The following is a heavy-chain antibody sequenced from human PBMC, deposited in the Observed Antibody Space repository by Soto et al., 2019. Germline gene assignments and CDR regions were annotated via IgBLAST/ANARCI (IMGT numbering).Heavy chain of an antibody. D-gene: IGHD4-17*01. Sequence: GGSLRLSCAASGFTFSSYAMHWVRQAPGKGLEWVAVISYDGSNKYYADSVKGRFTISRDNSKNTLYLQMNSLRAEDTAVYYCARGSGDYGGGYFDYWGQGTLVTVSS. J-gene: IGHJ4*02. V-gene: IGHV3-30-3*01. CDR1: GFTFSSYA. CDR2: ISYDGSNK. CDR3: ARGSGDYGGGYFDY.